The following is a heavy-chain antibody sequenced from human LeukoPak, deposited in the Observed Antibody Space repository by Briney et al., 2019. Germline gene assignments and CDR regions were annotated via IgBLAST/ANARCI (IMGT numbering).Heavy chain of an antibody. V-gene: IGHV3-23*01. CDR2: ISGSGGST. CDR1: GFTFSSYA. CDR3: AKDRARGEFDY. Sequence: GGSLRLSCAASGFTFSSYAMSWVRQAPGKGLEWVSAISGSGGSTYYADSVKGRFTISGDNSKNTLHLQMNSLRAEDTAVYYCAKDRARGEFDYWGQGTLVTVSS. J-gene: IGHJ4*02. D-gene: IGHD3-16*01.